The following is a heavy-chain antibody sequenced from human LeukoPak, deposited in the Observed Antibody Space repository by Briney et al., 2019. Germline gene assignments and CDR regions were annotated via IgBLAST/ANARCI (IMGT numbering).Heavy chain of an antibody. J-gene: IGHJ4*02. CDR1: GFSLNTRGVG. CDR2: IYWDDDR. CDR3: AHRKNYYDSSVFDN. V-gene: IGHV2-5*02. D-gene: IGHD3-22*01. Sequence: SGPTLVNPTQTLTLTCTFSGFSLNTRGVGVGWIRQPPGRALEWPALIYWDDDRRYSPSLKSRLTITKDTSRNQVVLTMTDMDPVDTATYFCAHRKNYYDSSVFDNWGQGTLVTVSS.